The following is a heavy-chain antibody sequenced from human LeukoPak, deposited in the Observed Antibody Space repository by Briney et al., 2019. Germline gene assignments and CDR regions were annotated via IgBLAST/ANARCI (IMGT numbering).Heavy chain of an antibody. Sequence: PSETLSLTCTVSGGSISSSSYYWSWIRQPPGKGLEWIGFINYSGSTNYNPSLNSRVTISVDTSKNQFSLKVRSVTAADTAVYYCARRFYDILTGYYAFDYWGQGTLVTVSS. V-gene: IGHV4-61*05. D-gene: IGHD3-9*01. CDR2: INYSGST. CDR3: ARRFYDILTGYYAFDY. CDR1: GGSISSSSYY. J-gene: IGHJ4*02.